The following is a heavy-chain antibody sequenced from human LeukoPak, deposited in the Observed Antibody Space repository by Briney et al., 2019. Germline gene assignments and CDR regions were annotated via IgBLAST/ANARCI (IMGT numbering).Heavy chain of an antibody. CDR2: IYYSGST. Sequence: PSETLSLTCTVSGGSICSSSYYWGWIRQPPGKGLEWIGSIYYSGSTYYNPSLKSRVTISVDTSKNQFSLKLSSVTAADTAVYYCARTSVPALSWFDPWGQGTLVTVSS. V-gene: IGHV4-39*01. CDR1: GGSICSSSYY. D-gene: IGHD2-2*01. J-gene: IGHJ5*02. CDR3: ARTSVPALSWFDP.